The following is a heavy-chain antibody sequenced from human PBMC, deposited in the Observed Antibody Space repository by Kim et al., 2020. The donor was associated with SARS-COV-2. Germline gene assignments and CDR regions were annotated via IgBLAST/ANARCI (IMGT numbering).Heavy chain of an antibody. D-gene: IGHD3-16*02. CDR2: INWNGGST. V-gene: IGHV3-20*04. Sequence: GGSLRLSCAASGFTFDDYGMSWVRQAPGKGLEWVSGINWNGGSTGYADSVKGRFTISRDNAKNSLYLQMNSLRAEDTALYYCARDMITFGGVIVINYYYYGMDVWGQGTTVTVSS. J-gene: IGHJ6*02. CDR3: ARDMITFGGVIVINYYYYGMDV. CDR1: GFTFDDYG.